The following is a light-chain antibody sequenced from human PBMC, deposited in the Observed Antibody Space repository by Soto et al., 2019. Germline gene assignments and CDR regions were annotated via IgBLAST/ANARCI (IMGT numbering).Light chain of an antibody. J-gene: IGLJ2*01. CDR1: SSNIGADYD. Sequence: QSVLTQPPSVSGAPGQKVTISCTASSSNIGADYDVHWYQHLPGSAPKLLIYANTNRPSGVPDRFSGSRSGTSASLAITGLQAADEAVCYCQSYDSSLSGSDVIFGGGTQLTVL. CDR2: ANT. CDR3: QSYDSSLSGSDVI. V-gene: IGLV1-40*01.